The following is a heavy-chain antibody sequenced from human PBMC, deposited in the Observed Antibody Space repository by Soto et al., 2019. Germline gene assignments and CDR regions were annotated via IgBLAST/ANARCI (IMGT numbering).Heavy chain of an antibody. CDR3: ASPTQYYYDSSGLDDAFDI. D-gene: IGHD3-22*01. Sequence: ASVKVSCKASGGTFSSYAISWVRQAPGQGLEWMGGLIPILGTANYAQKFQGRVTIKADESTGTAYMELRRLRSEDTAVYYCASPTQYYYDSSGLDDAFDIWGQGTMVTVSS. V-gene: IGHV1-69*13. CDR2: LIPILGTA. CDR1: GGTFSSYA. J-gene: IGHJ3*02.